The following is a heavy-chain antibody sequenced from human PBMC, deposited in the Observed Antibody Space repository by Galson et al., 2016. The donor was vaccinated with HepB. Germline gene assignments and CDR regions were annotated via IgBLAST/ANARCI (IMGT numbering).Heavy chain of an antibody. CDR3: SRGPECTSANRNEYYYYGMDV. CDR1: GFTFSRYA. Sequence: SLRLSCAASGFTFSRYAMYWVRQAPGRGLQWVAVISFDGRNKYYADSVKGRFTVSRDSTKNTLYLQMTRLRPDDTAVYYCSRGPECTSANRNEYYYYGMDVWGQGTAVTVSS. J-gene: IGHJ6*02. CDR2: ISFDGRNK. D-gene: IGHD2-8*02. V-gene: IGHV3-30*04.